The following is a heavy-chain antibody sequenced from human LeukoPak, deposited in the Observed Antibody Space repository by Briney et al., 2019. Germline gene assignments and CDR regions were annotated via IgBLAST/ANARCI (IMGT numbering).Heavy chain of an antibody. CDR3: TRVMVVVPSAFDYCDF. V-gene: IGHV3-7*01. CDR1: GFTFNNYW. Sequence: GGSLRLSCAASGFTFNNYWMWWVRQASGKGLEWVANINPYGSDTYYADSVKGRFTISRDNAENSLYLQMNSLRAEDTAVYYCTRVMVVVPSAFDYCDFWGQGTLVTVSS. D-gene: IGHD2-2*01. CDR2: INPYGSDT. J-gene: IGHJ4*02.